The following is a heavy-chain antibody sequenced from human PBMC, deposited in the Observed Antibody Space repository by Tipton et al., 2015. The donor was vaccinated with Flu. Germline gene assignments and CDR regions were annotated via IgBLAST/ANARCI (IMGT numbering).Heavy chain of an antibody. Sequence: LSLTCTVSGGSISSGSYYWSWVRQAPGKGLEWVSVIYTGTRTYYADSVKGRFTISRDDSKNTLSLQMDSLKVEDSAMYYCARSGYSYGYVDCWGQGALVTVSS. CDR2: IYTGTRT. CDR3: ARSGYSYGYVDC. CDR1: GGSISSGSYY. D-gene: IGHD3-16*02. V-gene: IGHV3-66*02. J-gene: IGHJ4*02.